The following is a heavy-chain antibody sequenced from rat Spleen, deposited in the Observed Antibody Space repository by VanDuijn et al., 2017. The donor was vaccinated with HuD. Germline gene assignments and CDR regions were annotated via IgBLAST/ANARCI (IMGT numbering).Heavy chain of an antibody. CDR3: ARGSSPYWYFDF. CDR1: GFTFSAYN. V-gene: IGHV5S13*01. J-gene: IGHJ1*01. Sequence: EVQLVESGGGLVQPGKSLKLSCAASGFTFSAYNMAWVRQAPKKGLEWVASISTGGGNTYYRDSVKGRFTISRDNAKNTQYLQMDSLRSEDTATYYCARGSSPYWYFDFWGPGTMVTVSS. CDR2: ISTGGGNT. D-gene: IGHD1-8*01.